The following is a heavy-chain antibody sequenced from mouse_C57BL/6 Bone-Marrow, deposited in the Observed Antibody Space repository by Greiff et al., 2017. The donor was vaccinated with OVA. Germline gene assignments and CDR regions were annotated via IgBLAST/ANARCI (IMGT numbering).Heavy chain of an antibody. J-gene: IGHJ2*01. Sequence: EVKLVESGPELAKPGASVKISCKASGYSFTDYNMNWVKQSNGQSLEWIGVINPNYGTPSYNQKFKGKATLTVDQSSSTAYMQLNSQTSEDSAVYYCARECYYCSRGYWGQGTTLTVSS. D-gene: IGHD1-1*01. CDR2: INPNYGTP. CDR1: GYSFTDYN. CDR3: ARECYYCSRGY. V-gene: IGHV1-39*01.